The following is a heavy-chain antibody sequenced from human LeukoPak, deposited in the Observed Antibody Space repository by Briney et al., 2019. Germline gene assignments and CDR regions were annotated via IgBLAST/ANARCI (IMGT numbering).Heavy chain of an antibody. J-gene: IGHJ4*02. V-gene: IGHV1-3*01. CDR2: INAGIGNT. Sequence: ASVKVSCKASGYTFTSYVIHWVRQAPGQRLEWMGWINAGIGNTKYSQKFQGRVTITRDTSAGTAYMELSSLRSEDTALYYCARTTAMVTIFDYWGQGTLVTVSS. CDR1: GYTFTSYV. D-gene: IGHD5-18*01. CDR3: ARTTAMVTIFDY.